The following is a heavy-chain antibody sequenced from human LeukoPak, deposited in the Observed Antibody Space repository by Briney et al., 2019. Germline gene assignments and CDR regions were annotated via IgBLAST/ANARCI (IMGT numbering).Heavy chain of an antibody. J-gene: IGHJ4*02. D-gene: IGHD3-16*01. Sequence: GGSLRLSCAASGFTVSGNYMTWVRQAPGKGLEWVSVIYSGGSTYYADSVKGRFTISRDSSKNTVYLQMNSLRAEDTAVYYCARVGELDSFDYWGQGTLVTVSS. CDR3: ARVGELDSFDY. CDR1: GFTVSGNY. CDR2: IYSGGST. V-gene: IGHV3-53*01.